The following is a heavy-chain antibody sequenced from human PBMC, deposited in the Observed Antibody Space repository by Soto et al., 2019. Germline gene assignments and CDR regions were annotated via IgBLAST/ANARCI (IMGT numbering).Heavy chain of an antibody. J-gene: IGHJ4*02. Sequence: PGESLKISCKGSGYSFTSYWIGWVRQMPGKGLEWMGIIYPGDSDTKYSPSFQDQVTISVDKSIRTAYLEWSSLKASDTAMYYRARRARGNWALDYWGQGTLVTVSS. CDR2: IYPGDSDT. D-gene: IGHD3-16*01. V-gene: IGHV5-51*01. CDR3: ARRARGNWALDY. CDR1: GYSFTSYW.